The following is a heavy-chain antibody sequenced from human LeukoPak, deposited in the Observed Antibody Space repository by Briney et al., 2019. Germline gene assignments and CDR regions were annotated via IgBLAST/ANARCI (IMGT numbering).Heavy chain of an antibody. CDR1: GGTFTSYA. D-gene: IGHD2-15*01. V-gene: IGHV1-69*13. CDR3: ARRLEGVVAAKSQFDYYYYGMDV. J-gene: IGHJ6*02. Sequence: SLKVSSKASGGTFTSYAISWVRQAPGQGLEWMGGIIPIFGTANYAQKFQGRVTITADESTSTAYMELSSLRSEDTAVYYCARRLEGVVAAKSQFDYYYYGMDVWGQGTTVTVSS. CDR2: IIPIFGTA.